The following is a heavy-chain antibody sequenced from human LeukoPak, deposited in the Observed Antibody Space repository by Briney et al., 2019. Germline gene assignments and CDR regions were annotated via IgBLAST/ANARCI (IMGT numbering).Heavy chain of an antibody. D-gene: IGHD3-22*01. CDR3: ARDLAYYYDRNYD. J-gene: IGHJ4*02. CDR2: IDSSSYNI. Sequence: PGGSLRLSCAASGFTFSIYSMNWVRQAPGKGLEWVSSIDSSSYNIYYADSVKGRFTISRDNAQSSVVLQMNSLRAEDTAVYYCARDLAYYYDRNYDWGQGTLVTVSS. V-gene: IGHV3-21*01. CDR1: GFTFSIYS.